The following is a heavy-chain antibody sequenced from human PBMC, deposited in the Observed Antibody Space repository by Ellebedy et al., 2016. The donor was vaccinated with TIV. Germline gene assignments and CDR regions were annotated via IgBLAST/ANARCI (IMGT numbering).Heavy chain of an antibody. CDR3: ARGITGSTIDY. D-gene: IGHD1-7*01. Sequence: GGSLRLSCAASGFTFSSYAMHWVRQAPGKGLEWVAVISYDGSNNYYADSVKGRFTISRDNSKNTLYLQMNSLRAEDTAVYYCARGITGSTIDYWGQGTLVTVSS. V-gene: IGHV3-30-3*01. CDR1: GFTFSSYA. CDR2: ISYDGSNN. J-gene: IGHJ4*02.